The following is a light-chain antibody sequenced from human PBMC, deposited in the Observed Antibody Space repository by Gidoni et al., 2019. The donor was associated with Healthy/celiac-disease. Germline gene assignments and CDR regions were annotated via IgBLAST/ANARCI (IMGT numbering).Light chain of an antibody. CDR3: QQYGSSPPIT. CDR1: PSVSSSY. CDR2: GAS. Sequence: EILLTQSPGTLSLSPGERATLSCRASPSVSSSYLAWYQQKPGQAPRLLIYGASSRATGIPDRFSGSGSGTDFTLTISRLEPEDFAVYYCQQYGSSPPITFGQGTRLEIK. J-gene: IGKJ5*01. V-gene: IGKV3-20*01.